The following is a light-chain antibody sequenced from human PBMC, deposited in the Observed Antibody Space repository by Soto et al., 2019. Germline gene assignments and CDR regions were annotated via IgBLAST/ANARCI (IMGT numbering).Light chain of an antibody. CDR2: DTS. Sequence: DIVLTQSPATLSLSPGERATLSCTASPSVTNYLAWYQQKPGQAPRLLIFDTSIRATGIPARFSGSGSGTDFSLTISSLEPEDFAVYYCQQRGDWPAFGQGTRLEIK. CDR1: PSVTNY. CDR3: QQRGDWPA. J-gene: IGKJ5*01. V-gene: IGKV3-11*01.